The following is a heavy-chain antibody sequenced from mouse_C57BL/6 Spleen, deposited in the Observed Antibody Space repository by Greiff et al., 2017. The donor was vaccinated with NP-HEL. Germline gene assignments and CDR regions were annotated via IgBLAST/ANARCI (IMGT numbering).Heavy chain of an antibody. J-gene: IGHJ2*01. CDR2: IYPRDGST. V-gene: IGHV1-85*01. CDR1: GYTFTSYD. D-gene: IGHD1-1*01. Sequence: QVQLKESGPELVKPGASVKLSCKASGYTFTSYDINWVKQRPGQGLEWIGWIYPRDGSTKYNEKFKGKVTLTVDTSSSTAYMELHSLTSEDSAVYFCARLYYYGSSYFDYWGQGTTLTVSS. CDR3: ARLYYYGSSYFDY.